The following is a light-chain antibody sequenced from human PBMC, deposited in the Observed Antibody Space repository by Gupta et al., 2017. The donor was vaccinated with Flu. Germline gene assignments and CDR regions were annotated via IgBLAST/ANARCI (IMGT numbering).Light chain of an antibody. CDR2: DAS. V-gene: IGKV3-15*01. Sequence: AAVYVSPGERATLSCRATQSVRTKLAWYKQKPGQAPRLLIYDASTRATGVPARFSGSGSGTEFTLTISSRQSEDFAVYYCQQYNDWPPWTLGQGTKV. J-gene: IGKJ1*01. CDR1: QSVRTK. CDR3: QQYNDWPPWT.